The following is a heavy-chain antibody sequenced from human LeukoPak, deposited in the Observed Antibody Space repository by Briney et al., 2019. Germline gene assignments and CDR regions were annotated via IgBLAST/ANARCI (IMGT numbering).Heavy chain of an antibody. J-gene: IGHJ6*02. CDR1: GFTFSSYA. V-gene: IGHV3-30-3*01. Sequence: GRSLRLSCAASGFTFSSYAMHWVRQAPGKGLEWVAVISYDGSNKYYADSVKGRFTISRDNSKNTLYLQMNSLRAEDTAVYYCARVPTRRYYYYGMDVWGQGTTVTVSS. CDR2: ISYDGSNK. CDR3: ARVPTRRYYYYGMDV.